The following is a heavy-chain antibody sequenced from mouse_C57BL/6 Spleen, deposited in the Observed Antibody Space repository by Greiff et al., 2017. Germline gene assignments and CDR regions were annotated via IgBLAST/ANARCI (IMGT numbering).Heavy chain of an antibody. V-gene: IGHV1-81*01. CDR2: IYPRSGNT. J-gene: IGHJ4*01. CDR3: AREGYEDYAMDY. CDR1: GYTFTSYG. D-gene: IGHD2-2*01. Sequence: VQGVESGAELARPGASVKLSCKASGYTFTSYGISWVKQRTGQGLEWIGEIYPRSGNTYYNEKFKGKATLTADKSSSTAYMELRSLTSEDSAVYFCAREGYEDYAMDYWGQGTSVTVSS.